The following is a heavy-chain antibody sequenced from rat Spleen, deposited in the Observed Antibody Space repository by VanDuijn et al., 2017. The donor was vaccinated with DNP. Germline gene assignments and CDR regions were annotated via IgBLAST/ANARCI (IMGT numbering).Heavy chain of an antibody. CDR3: ARTGDGYWPFDY. Sequence: EVQLVESDGGLVQPGRSLKLSCAASGFTFSDYYMAWVRQAPTKGLEWVATISFDGSSTYYRDSVKGRFTISRDNAKSTLYLQMDILRSEDTATYYCARTGDGYWPFDYWGQGVMVTVSS. CDR1: GFTFSDYY. V-gene: IGHV5-7*01. J-gene: IGHJ2*01. D-gene: IGHD1-12*03. CDR2: ISFDGSST.